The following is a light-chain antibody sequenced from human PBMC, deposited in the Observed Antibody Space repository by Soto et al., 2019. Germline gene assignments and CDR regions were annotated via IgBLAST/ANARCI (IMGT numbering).Light chain of an antibody. CDR1: SSDVGTYGF. CDR2: DVS. J-gene: IGLJ1*01. Sequence: QSALTQPRSVSGSPGQSVTISCTGTSSDVGTYGFVSWYQQHAGKAPRLMIFDVSERPSGVPDRFSGSKSGNTASLTISGLQAEDEADYYCCLYAVTFYVFGTGTKVTVL. CDR3: CLYAVTFYV. V-gene: IGLV2-11*01.